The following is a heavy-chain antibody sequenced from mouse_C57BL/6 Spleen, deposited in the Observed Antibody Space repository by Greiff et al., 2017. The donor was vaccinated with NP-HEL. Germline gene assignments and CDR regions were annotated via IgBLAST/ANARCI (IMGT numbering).Heavy chain of an antibody. CDR2: IHPNSGST. CDR3: ARDDRGASWFAY. Sequence: QVQLQQPGAELVKPGASVKLSCKASGYTFTSYWMHWVKQRPGQGLEWIGMIHPNSGSTNYNEKFKSKATLTVDKSSSTAYMQLSSLTSEDSAVYYCARDDRGASWFAYWGQGTLVTVSA. V-gene: IGHV1-64*01. CDR1: GYTFTSYW. D-gene: IGHD2-3*01. J-gene: IGHJ3*01.